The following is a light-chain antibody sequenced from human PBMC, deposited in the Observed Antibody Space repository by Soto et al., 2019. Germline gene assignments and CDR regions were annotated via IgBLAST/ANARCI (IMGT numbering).Light chain of an antibody. CDR1: QVIDNW. CDR3: KQSKSFPLT. Sequence: DIQMTQSPSSLSASVGDRVTITCRASQVIDNWLAWYQQKPGKDPKVLIYSTSSLQSGVPSRFSGSRSGTDFKLTISSLQPEDFATYYCKQSKSFPLTVGGGTKLDIK. CDR2: STS. J-gene: IGKJ4*01. V-gene: IGKV1-12*01.